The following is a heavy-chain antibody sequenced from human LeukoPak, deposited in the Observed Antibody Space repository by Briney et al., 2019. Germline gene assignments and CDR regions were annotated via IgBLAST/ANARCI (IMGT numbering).Heavy chain of an antibody. D-gene: IGHD3-10*01. Sequence: GGSLRLSCAASGFTFSSYGMHWVRQAPGKGLEWVAVIWYDGSNKYYADSVKGRFTISRDNSKNTLYLQMNSLRAEDTAVYYCAREQTWFGTQQGAFDIWGQGTMVTVSS. J-gene: IGHJ3*02. CDR1: GFTFSSYG. CDR2: IWYDGSNK. CDR3: AREQTWFGTQQGAFDI. V-gene: IGHV3-33*01.